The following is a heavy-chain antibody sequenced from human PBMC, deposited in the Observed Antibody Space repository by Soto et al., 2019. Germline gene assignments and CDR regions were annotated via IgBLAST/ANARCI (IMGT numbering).Heavy chain of an antibody. CDR2: TYYRSKWYY. CDR1: GYSVSSNSAG. Sequence: PSHTLSLTCAITGYSVSSNSAGLSWVRQSPSRGLEWLGRTYYRSKWYYEYAVSVRGRITINPDTSKNQYPLQLNSVTPEDTAVYFCARGEQYSGRIFDYWGQGTLVTVSS. V-gene: IGHV6-1*01. D-gene: IGHD1-26*01. CDR3: ARGEQYSGRIFDY. J-gene: IGHJ4*01.